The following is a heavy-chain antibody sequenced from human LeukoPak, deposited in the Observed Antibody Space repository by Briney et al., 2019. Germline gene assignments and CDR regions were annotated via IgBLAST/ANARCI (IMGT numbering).Heavy chain of an antibody. J-gene: IGHJ5*02. CDR2: IKTYNGNT. V-gene: IGHV1-18*01. CDR1: GYAFTSYA. CDR3: AREGNTWLDP. Sequence: ASVKVSCKSSGYAFTSYAITWVRQAPGHGLEWMGWIKTYNGNTNYAQKFQGRVTLATDTSTRTAYMELRSLTSDDTAVYYCAREGNTWLDPWGQGALVTVSS.